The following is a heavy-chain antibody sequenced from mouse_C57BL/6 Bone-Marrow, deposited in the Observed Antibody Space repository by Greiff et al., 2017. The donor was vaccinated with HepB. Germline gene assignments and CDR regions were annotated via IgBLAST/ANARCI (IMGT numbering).Heavy chain of an antibody. D-gene: IGHD2-4*01. CDR3: ARNYDYDGAWFAY. V-gene: IGHV2-2*01. CDR1: GFSLTSYG. CDR2: IWSGGST. Sequence: VQLVESGPGLVQPSQSLSITCTVSGFSLTSYGVHWVRQSPGKGLEWLGVIWSGGSTDYNAAFISRLSISKDNSKSQVFFKMNSLQADDTAIYYWARNYDYDGAWFAYWGQGTLVTVSA. J-gene: IGHJ3*01.